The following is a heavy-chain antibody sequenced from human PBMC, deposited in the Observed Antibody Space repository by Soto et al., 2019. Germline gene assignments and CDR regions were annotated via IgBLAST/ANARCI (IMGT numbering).Heavy chain of an antibody. V-gene: IGHV4-61*01. J-gene: IGHJ3*02. CDR2: IYYSGST. D-gene: IGHD3-22*01. CDR3: ARDLGAYDSISIGAFAI. Sequence: PSETLSLTCTVSGGSVSSGSNYWSWTRQPPGKGLEWIGYIYYSGSTNYNPSLKSRVTISVDTSKNQFSLKLSSVTAADTAVYYCARDLGAYDSISIGAFAIWGQRTMVIVSS. CDR1: GGSVSSGSNY.